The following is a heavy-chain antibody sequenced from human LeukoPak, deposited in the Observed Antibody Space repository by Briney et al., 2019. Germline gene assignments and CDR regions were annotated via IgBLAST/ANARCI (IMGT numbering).Heavy chain of an antibody. J-gene: IGHJ4*02. CDR3: ATSGYSSGWYPH. CDR2: IYYSGST. D-gene: IGHD6-19*01. V-gene: IGHV4-59*08. Sequence: PSETLSLTCTVSGGSISSYYWSWIRQPPGKGLEWIGYIYYSGSTNYNPSLKSRVTISVDTSKNQFSLKLSSVTAADTAMYFCATSGYSSGWYPHWGQGTLVTVSS. CDR1: GGSISSYY.